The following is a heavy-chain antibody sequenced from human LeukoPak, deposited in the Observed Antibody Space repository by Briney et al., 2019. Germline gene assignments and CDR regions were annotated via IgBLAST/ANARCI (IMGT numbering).Heavy chain of an antibody. CDR2: IGSNGSSA. Sequence: PGGSLRLSCAASGFTFSNSWMRWVRQAPGKGLVWVAVIGSNGSSASYADSVEGRFTLSRDNAKNTLFLQMNSLRAEDTAMYYCARGYGRAADFDIWGQGTLVTVSS. CDR1: GFTFSNSW. D-gene: IGHD6-13*01. J-gene: IGHJ3*02. CDR3: ARGYGRAADFDI. V-gene: IGHV3-74*01.